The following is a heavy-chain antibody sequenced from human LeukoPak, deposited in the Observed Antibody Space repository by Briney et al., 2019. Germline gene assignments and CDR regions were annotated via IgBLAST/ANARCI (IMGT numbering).Heavy chain of an antibody. Sequence: KPSETLSLTCTVSGGSISSYYWSWIRQPPGKGLEWIGYIYYSGSTNYNPSLKSRVTISVDTSKNQFSLKLSSVTAADTAVYYCARSPQQLVPNWFDPWGQGTLVTVSS. CDR3: ARSPQQLVPNWFDP. J-gene: IGHJ5*02. CDR1: GGSISSYY. V-gene: IGHV4-59*12. CDR2: IYYSGST. D-gene: IGHD6-13*01.